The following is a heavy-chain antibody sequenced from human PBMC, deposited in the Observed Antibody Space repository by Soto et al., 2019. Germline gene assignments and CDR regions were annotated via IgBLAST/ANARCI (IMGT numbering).Heavy chain of an antibody. V-gene: IGHV3-23*01. Sequence: GGSLRLSCAASGFTFSSYAMSWVRQAPGKGLEWVSAISGSGGSTYYADSVKGRFTISRDNSKNTLYLQMNSLRAEDTAVYYCAKVADYDYIWGSYRQNDYWGQGTLVTVSS. CDR1: GFTFSSYA. CDR3: AKVADYDYIWGSYRQNDY. J-gene: IGHJ4*02. CDR2: ISGSGGST. D-gene: IGHD3-16*02.